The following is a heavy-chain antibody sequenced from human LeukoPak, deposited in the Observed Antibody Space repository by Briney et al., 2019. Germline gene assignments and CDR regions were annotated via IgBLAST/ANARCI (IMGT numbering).Heavy chain of an antibody. CDR2: IYYSGTT. V-gene: IGHV4-31*03. D-gene: IGHD5-12*01. J-gene: IGHJ5*02. CDR1: GGSISSGAYY. CDR3: ARDRRGPGWFDP. Sequence: SETLSLTCTVSGGSISSGAYYWSWIRQHPGKGLEWIGYIYYSGTTYYNPSLKSRVTISVDTPRNQFSLKLSSVTAADTAVYYCARDRRGPGWFDPWGQGTLVTVSS.